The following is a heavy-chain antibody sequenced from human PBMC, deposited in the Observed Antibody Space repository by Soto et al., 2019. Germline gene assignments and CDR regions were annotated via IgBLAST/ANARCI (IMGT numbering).Heavy chain of an antibody. CDR3: TSVQVLSGTTWRLFDY. Sequence: GGSLRLSCAASGFTVSSYHMSWVRQAPGKGLEWVSVLYGGGTTYYADSVKGRFTLSRDDSKNTLYLQMDSLRAEDTAVYYCTSVQVLSGTTWRLFDYWGQGTLVTVSS. V-gene: IGHV3-66*01. D-gene: IGHD1-1*01. J-gene: IGHJ4*02. CDR1: GFTVSSYH. CDR2: LYGGGTT.